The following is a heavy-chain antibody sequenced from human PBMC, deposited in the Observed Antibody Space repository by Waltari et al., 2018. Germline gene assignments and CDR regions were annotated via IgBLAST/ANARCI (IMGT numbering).Heavy chain of an antibody. J-gene: IGHJ6*02. CDR3: AKELERKPYYYYGWDV. CDR1: GFTFSDYA. V-gene: IGHV3-23*01. CDR2: ISNSDDTT. D-gene: IGHD1-1*01. Sequence: EMHLLESGGSLAQPGESLRLSCADSGFTFSDYALAWVRQAPGKGLEWVSTISNSDDTTYYAESVKGRFTISRDNSKSTLFLQMNSLRADDTAIYYCAKELERKPYYYYGWDVWGQGTTVTVSS.